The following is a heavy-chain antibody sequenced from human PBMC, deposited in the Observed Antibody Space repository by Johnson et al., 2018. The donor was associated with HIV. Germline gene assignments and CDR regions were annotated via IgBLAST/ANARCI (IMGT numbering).Heavy chain of an antibody. CDR3: ASSTVMLTEDALDI. D-gene: IGHD4-11*01. CDR2: INQYGSEE. J-gene: IGHJ3*02. V-gene: IGHV3-7*03. CDR1: GFTFSSYW. Sequence: VQLVESGGGVVRPGGSLRLSCAASGFTFSSYWMSWVRQAPGKGLEWVANINQYGSEEYYVDSVKGRFTISRDNAKNSLYLQMNTLNAEETAVYYCASSTVMLTEDALDIWGQGTVVTVSP.